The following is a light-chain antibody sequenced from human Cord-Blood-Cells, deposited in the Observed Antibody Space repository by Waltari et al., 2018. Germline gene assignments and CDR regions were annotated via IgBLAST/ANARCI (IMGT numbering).Light chain of an antibody. J-gene: IGLJ3*02. CDR1: SSNIGSNY. V-gene: IGLV1-47*01. Sequence: QSVLTQPPSASGTPGQRVTISCSGSSSNIGSNYVYWYQQLPGTAPKPLIYRNNRRPSGVPDRFSGSKSGTSASLAISGLRSEDDADYYCAAWDDSLSGWVFGGGTKLTVL. CDR2: RNN. CDR3: AAWDDSLSGWV.